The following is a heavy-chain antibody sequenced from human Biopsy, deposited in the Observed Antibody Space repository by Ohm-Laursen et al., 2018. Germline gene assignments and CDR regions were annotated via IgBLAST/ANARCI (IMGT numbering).Heavy chain of an antibody. CDR1: GYDFLDFH. V-gene: IGHV1-2*05. CDR3: ARPSGGVSTIGFDP. D-gene: IGHD5/OR15-5a*01. J-gene: IGHJ5*02. CDR2: INPHTGVT. Sequence: SVKVSCKSSGYDFLDFHIHWVRQAPGQGLEWIGHINPHTGVTKYAQKFLDRITMTGDTSISTAYMDLSRLTSADTGIYYCARPSGGVSTIGFDPWGQGTLVIVSS.